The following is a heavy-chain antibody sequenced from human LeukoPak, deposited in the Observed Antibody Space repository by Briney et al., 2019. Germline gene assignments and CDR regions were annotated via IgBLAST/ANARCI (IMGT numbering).Heavy chain of an antibody. CDR1: GYTFTSNY. V-gene: IGHV1-2*02. D-gene: IGHD6-6*01. CDR2: INPNSGGT. J-gene: IGHJ4*02. Sequence: GASVKVSCKASGYTFTSNYFHWVRQAPGQGLEWMGWINPNSGGTNYAQKFQGRVTMTRDTSISTAYMELSRLRSDDTAVYYCARVRDSSSSLDYWGQGTLVTVSS. CDR3: ARVRDSSSSLDY.